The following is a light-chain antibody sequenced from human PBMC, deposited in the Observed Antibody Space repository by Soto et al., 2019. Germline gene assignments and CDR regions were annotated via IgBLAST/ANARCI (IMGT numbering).Light chain of an antibody. J-gene: IGKJ1*01. Sequence: DIQMTQSPSTLSASVGDRVTITCRASESISLWMAWYQQKPGKAPKFLIFDASNVESGVPSRFSGSGSGTEFTHTLSSLQPDDFATYYCQQYSLYPWTFGQGTTVEIK. CDR3: QQYSLYPWT. CDR2: DAS. CDR1: ESISLW. V-gene: IGKV1-5*01.